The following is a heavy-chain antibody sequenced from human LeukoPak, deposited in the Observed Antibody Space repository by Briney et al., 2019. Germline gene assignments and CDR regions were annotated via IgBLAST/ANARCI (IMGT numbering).Heavy chain of an antibody. V-gene: IGHV3-48*03. J-gene: IGHJ3*02. CDR2: ISSSGSTI. CDR3: ARDYGGKGGAFDI. CDR1: GFTFSSYE. D-gene: IGHD4-23*01. Sequence: GGSLRLSCAAPGFTFSSYEMNWVRQAPGKGLEWVSYISSSGSTIYYADSVKGRFTISRDNAKNSLYLQMNSLRAEDTAVYYCARDYGGKGGAFDIWGQGTMATVSS.